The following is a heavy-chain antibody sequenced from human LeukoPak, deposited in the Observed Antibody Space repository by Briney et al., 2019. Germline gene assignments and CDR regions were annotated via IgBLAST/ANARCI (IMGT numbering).Heavy chain of an antibody. J-gene: IGHJ4*02. Sequence: GGSLRLSCAASGFTFSDYYMSWIRQAPGKGLEWVSYISSSGSTIYYADSVKGRFTISRDNAKNSLFLQMNSLRAEDTAVYYCAKDGGLWVSAHWGDSWGRGTLVTVSS. CDR3: AKDGGLWVSAHWGDS. D-gene: IGHD7-27*01. V-gene: IGHV3-11*01. CDR2: ISSSGSTI. CDR1: GFTFSDYY.